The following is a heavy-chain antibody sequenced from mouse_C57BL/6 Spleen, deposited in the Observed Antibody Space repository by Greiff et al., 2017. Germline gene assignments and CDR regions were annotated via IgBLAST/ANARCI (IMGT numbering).Heavy chain of an antibody. Sequence: VQLVESGAELARPGASVKMSCKASGYTFTSYTMHWVKQRPGQGLEWIGYINPSSGYTKYNQKFKDKATLTADKSSSTAYMQLSSLTSEDSAVYYCARDYDYDAMDYWGQGTSVTVSS. D-gene: IGHD1-1*02. CDR2: INPSSGYT. CDR3: ARDYDYDAMDY. CDR1: GYTFTSYT. J-gene: IGHJ4*01. V-gene: IGHV1-4*01.